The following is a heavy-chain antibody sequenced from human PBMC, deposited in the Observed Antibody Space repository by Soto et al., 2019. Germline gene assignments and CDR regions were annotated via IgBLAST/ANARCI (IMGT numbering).Heavy chain of an antibody. Sequence: PGGSLRLSCAASGFTFSSYAMSWVRQAPGRGLEWVSAISGSGGSTYYADSVKGRFTISRDNSKNTLYLQMNSLRAEDTAVYYCAKLTLRDFWSGYITFDYWGQGTLVTVSS. V-gene: IGHV3-23*01. CDR3: AKLTLRDFWSGYITFDY. J-gene: IGHJ4*02. CDR1: GFTFSSYA. D-gene: IGHD3-3*01. CDR2: ISGSGGST.